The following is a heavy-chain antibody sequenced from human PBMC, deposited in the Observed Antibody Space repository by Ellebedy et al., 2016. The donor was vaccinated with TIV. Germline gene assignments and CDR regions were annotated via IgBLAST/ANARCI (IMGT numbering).Heavy chain of an antibody. Sequence: PGGSLRLSCAASGFTFSSYAMHWVRQAPGKGLEWVAVISYNGSNKYYADSVKGRFTISRDNSKNTLYLQMNSLRAEDTAVYYCAAGLGPIERLDYWGQGTLVTVSS. CDR3: AAGLGPIERLDY. D-gene: IGHD1-1*01. CDR1: GFTFSSYA. CDR2: ISYNGSNK. V-gene: IGHV3-30*01. J-gene: IGHJ4*02.